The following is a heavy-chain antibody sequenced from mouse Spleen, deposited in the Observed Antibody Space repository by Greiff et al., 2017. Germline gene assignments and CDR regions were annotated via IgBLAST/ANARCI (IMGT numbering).Heavy chain of an antibody. J-gene: IGHJ3*01. V-gene: IGHV1-15*01. CDR1: GYTFTDYE. D-gene: IGHD2-14*01. CDR3: TRGDYRYDGAWFAY. Sequence: QVQLQQSGAELVRPGASVTLSCKASGYTFTDYEMHWVKQTPVHGLEWIGAIDPETGGTAYNQKFKGKATLTADKSSSTAYMELRSLTSEDSAVYYCTRGDYRYDGAWFAYWGQGTLVTVSA. CDR2: IDPETGGT.